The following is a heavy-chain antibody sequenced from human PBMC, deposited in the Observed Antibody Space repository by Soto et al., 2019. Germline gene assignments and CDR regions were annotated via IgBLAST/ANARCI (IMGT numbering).Heavy chain of an antibody. D-gene: IGHD1-1*01. CDR2: IYPSVSS. J-gene: IGHJ4*02. V-gene: IGHV4-38-2*02. CDR3: AREKVGTTFFDN. CDR1: GFAISRGYY. Sequence: SETLSLTCSVAGFAISRGYYWSWVRQPPGKGLEWIGSIYPSVSSYHNPSLETRVRLSIDTSKNQFTLNLTSVTAADTALYYCAREKVGTTFFDNWGQGIQVTVSS.